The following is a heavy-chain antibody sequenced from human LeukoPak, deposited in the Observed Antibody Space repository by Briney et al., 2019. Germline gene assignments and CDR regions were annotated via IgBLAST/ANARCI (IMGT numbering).Heavy chain of an antibody. CDR2: VSWNSGSI. V-gene: IGHV3-9*01. Sequence: LTGGSLRLSCAASGFTFDDYAMHWVRQAPGKGLEWVSGVSWNSGSIGYADPVKGRFTISRDNAKNSLYLQMNSLRAEDTALYYCAKQKSSSWYAPLDYWGQGTLVTVSS. CDR1: GFTFDDYA. J-gene: IGHJ4*02. CDR3: AKQKSSSWYAPLDY. D-gene: IGHD6-13*01.